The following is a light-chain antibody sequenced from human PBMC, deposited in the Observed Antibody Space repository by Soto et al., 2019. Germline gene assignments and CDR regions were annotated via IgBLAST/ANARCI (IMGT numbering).Light chain of an antibody. CDR2: DAS. CDR1: QGISTW. V-gene: IGKV1-5*01. CDR3: QQYDSFPCT. Sequence: DIQMTQSPSTLSASVGDRVTITCRASQGISTWLAWYQQKPGKPPKLLIYDASGLDIGVPSRFSGSGYGTEFTLTISGLQPEDFATFYCQQYDSFPCTFGQGTNVDIK. J-gene: IGKJ1*01.